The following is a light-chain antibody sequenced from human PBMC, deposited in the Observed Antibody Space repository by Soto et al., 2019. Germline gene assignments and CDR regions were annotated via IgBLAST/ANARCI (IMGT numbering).Light chain of an antibody. CDR2: DVS. CDR3: CSYAGSSSYV. J-gene: IGLJ1*01. Sequence: QSVLTQPRSVSGSTGQSVTISCTGTSSDVGGYNYVSWYQEQPGKAHKLMIYDVSKRPSGVPDRFSGSKSGNTASLPISGLQAEDEADYYCCSYAGSSSYVFGTGTKVT. V-gene: IGLV2-11*01. CDR1: SSDVGGYNY.